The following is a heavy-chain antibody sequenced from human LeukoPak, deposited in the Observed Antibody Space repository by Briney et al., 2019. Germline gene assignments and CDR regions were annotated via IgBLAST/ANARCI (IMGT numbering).Heavy chain of an antibody. CDR3: ARGWARSEGPPNWGKYAFDI. V-gene: IGHV1-46*01. D-gene: IGHD7-27*01. CDR1: GYTFTSYY. CDR2: INPSGGST. J-gene: IGHJ3*02. Sequence: ASVKVYCKASGYTFTSYYMHWVRQAPGQGLEWMGIINPSGGSTSYAQKFQGRVTMTRDTSTSTVYMELSSLRSEDTAVYYCARGWARSEGPPNWGKYAFDIWGQGTMVTVSS.